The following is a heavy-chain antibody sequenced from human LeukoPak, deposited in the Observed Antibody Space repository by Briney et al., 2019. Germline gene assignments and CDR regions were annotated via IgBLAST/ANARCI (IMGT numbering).Heavy chain of an antibody. J-gene: IGHJ4*02. CDR2: INPSGGST. CDR3: ARARGGYNFALLGPGPSHY. V-gene: IGHV1-46*01. D-gene: IGHD5-24*01. Sequence: GASVKVSCKASGYTFTSYYMHWVRQAPGQGLEWMGIINPSGGSTSYAQKFQGRVTMTRDTSTSTVYMELSSLRSEDTAVYYCARARGGYNFALLGPGPSHYWGQGTLVTVSS. CDR1: GYTFTSYY.